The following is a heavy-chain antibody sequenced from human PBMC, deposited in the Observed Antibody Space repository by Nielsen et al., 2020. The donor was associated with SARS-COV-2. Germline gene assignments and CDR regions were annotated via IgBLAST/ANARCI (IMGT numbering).Heavy chain of an antibody. CDR3: ARTPLGIAVAGRYDWFDP. V-gene: IGHV1-69*13. J-gene: IGHJ5*02. CDR2: IIPTFGTA. CDR1: GGTFSSYA. D-gene: IGHD6-19*01. Sequence: SVKVSCKASGGTFSSYAISWVRQAPGQGLEWMGGIIPTFGTANYAQKFQGRVTITADESTSTAYMELSSLRSEDTAVYYCARTPLGIAVAGRYDWFDPWGQGTLVTVSS.